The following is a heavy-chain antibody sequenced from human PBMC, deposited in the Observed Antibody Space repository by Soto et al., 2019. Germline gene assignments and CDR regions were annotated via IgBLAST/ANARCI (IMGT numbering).Heavy chain of an antibody. Sequence: EVQLLESGGDLVQPGGSLRLSCAASGFTFNSYVMTWVRQVPGKGLEWVSAISGSGQSTYYADSGKGRFTVARDNSKNTLYLQMNSLRAEDTAVYYCAKGAYYYDSSGYDWGQGTLVTVSS. D-gene: IGHD3-22*01. CDR2: ISGSGQST. V-gene: IGHV3-23*01. CDR1: GFTFNSYV. J-gene: IGHJ4*02. CDR3: AKGAYYYDSSGYD.